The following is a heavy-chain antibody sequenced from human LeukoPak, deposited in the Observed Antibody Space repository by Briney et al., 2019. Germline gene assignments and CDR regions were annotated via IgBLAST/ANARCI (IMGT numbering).Heavy chain of an antibody. Sequence: GGSLRLSCAASGFTFSSYWVHWVRQAPGKGLVWVSRINSDGSSTSYADSVKGRFTISRDNAKNTLYLQMNSLRAEDTAVYYCARVEGYSYGFESGMDVWGKGTTVTVSS. J-gene: IGHJ6*03. D-gene: IGHD5-18*01. CDR1: GFTFSSYW. V-gene: IGHV3-74*01. CDR3: ARVEGYSYGFESGMDV. CDR2: INSDGSST.